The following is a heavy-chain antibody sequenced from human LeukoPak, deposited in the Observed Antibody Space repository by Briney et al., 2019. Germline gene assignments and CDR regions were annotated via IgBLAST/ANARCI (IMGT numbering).Heavy chain of an antibody. Sequence: GSLRLSCAASGFTFSSYAMHWVRQAPGKGLERVAVISYDGSNKYYAGSVKGRFTISRDNSKNTLYLQMNSLRAEDTAVYYCARDEIAVAGTHFGYWGQGTLVTVSS. CDR3: ARDEIAVAGTHFGY. J-gene: IGHJ4*02. CDR2: ISYDGSNK. CDR1: GFTFSSYA. D-gene: IGHD6-19*01. V-gene: IGHV3-30-3*01.